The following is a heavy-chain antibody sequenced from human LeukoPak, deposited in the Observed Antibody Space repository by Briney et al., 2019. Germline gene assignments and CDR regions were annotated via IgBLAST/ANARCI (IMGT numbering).Heavy chain of an antibody. J-gene: IGHJ5*02. CDR1: GYTFTGYY. CDR3: ARRGVSSPWFDP. Sequence: ASVKVSCKASGYTFTGYYMHWVRQAPGQGLEWMGWMNPNSGVTNYAQNFQGRVTMTRDTPISTAYMELSRLRSDDTAVYYCARRGVSSPWFDPWGQGTLVTVSS. D-gene: IGHD3-10*01. V-gene: IGHV1-2*02. CDR2: MNPNSGVT.